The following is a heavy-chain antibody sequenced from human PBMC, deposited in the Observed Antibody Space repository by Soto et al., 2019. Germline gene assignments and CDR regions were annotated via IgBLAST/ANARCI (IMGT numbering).Heavy chain of an antibody. J-gene: IGHJ4*02. D-gene: IGHD5-12*01. CDR1: GFTFTSSA. Sequence: ASVKVSFKASGFTFTSSAVQWVRQACGQRLEWIGWIVVGSGNTNYAQKFQERVTITRDMSTSTAYMELSSLRSEDTAVYYCAALGRYSGYDLKWGQGTLVTVSS. CDR2: IVVGSGNT. V-gene: IGHV1-58*01. CDR3: AALGRYSGYDLK.